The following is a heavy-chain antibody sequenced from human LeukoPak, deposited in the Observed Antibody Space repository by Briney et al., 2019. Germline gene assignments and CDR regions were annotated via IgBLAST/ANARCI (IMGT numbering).Heavy chain of an antibody. Sequence: GSLRLSCAASGFTFSSYAMNWVRQAPGKGLEWVSAISGSGGSTYYADSVKGRFTISRDNSKNMLYLQMNSLRAEDTAVYYCAKWKYSNSGIDDYWGQGTLVTVSS. CDR2: ISGSGGST. CDR3: AKWKYSNSGIDDY. J-gene: IGHJ4*02. CDR1: GFTFSSYA. V-gene: IGHV3-23*01. D-gene: IGHD6-6*01.